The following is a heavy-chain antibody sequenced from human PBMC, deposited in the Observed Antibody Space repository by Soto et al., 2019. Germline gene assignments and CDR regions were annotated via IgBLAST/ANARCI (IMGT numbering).Heavy chain of an antibody. CDR3: ARDGRLERAYGMDV. J-gene: IGHJ6*02. Sequence: QVQLVESGGGVVQPGRSLRLSCAASGFTFSSYGIHWVRQAPGKGLEWVAVIWYDGSNKYYADSVKGRFTISRDNSKNTLYLQMNSLRAEDTAVYYCARDGRLERAYGMDVWGQGTTVTVSS. V-gene: IGHV3-33*01. CDR1: GFTFSSYG. CDR2: IWYDGSNK. D-gene: IGHD1-1*01.